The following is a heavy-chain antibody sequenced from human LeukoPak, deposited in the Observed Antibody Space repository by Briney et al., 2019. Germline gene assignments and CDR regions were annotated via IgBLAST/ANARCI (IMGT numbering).Heavy chain of an antibody. CDR2: FNPEHRET. CDR3: AAVIYEPDAFDV. V-gene: IGHV1-24*01. J-gene: IGHJ3*01. CDR1: GYALSKLS. D-gene: IGHD5-12*01. Sequence: GASVKVSCKVIGYALSKLSFHWVRQAPGKGLEWTGRFNPEHRETIYAQIFQGRVTMTADTSTHTAYMDLSSLTSEDTAVYYCAAVIYEPDAFDVWGQGTMVSVSS.